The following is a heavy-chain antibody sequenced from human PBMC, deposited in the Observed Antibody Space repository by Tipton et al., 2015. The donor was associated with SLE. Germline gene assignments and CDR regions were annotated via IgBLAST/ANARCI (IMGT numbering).Heavy chain of an antibody. CDR2: VYHSGKG. V-gene: IGHV4-4*02. J-gene: IGHJ4*02. CDR3: AGHMLTPGTRGFDY. CDR1: GTFISNW. Sequence: TLSLTCTVSGTFISNWWSWVRQPPGKGLEWIGEVYHSGKGNYNPAFQSRVTISLDTSKNQFSLQLTSVTAADTAVYYCAGHMLTPGTRGFDYWGRRTLVTVSS. D-gene: IGHD4/OR15-4a*01.